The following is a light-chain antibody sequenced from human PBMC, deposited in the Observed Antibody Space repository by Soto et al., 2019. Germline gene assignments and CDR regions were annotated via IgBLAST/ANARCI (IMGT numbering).Light chain of an antibody. J-gene: IGLJ3*02. CDR1: NSDVGKYDF. V-gene: IGLV2-23*02. CDR2: EVN. Sequence: QSALTQPASVSGTPGQSITISCTGTNSDVGKYDFVSWYQHYPDKAPKFIIYEVNKRPSGVSHRFSGSKSGSTASLTISGLQAEDEAHYYCCSYTSSETVVFGGGTKSPS. CDR3: CSYTSSETVV.